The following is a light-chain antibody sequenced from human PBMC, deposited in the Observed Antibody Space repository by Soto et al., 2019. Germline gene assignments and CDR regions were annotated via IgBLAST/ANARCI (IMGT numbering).Light chain of an antibody. CDR1: SSDVGSYNL. V-gene: IGLV2-23*02. CDR3: CSYAGSSTYV. Sequence: QSVLTQPASVSGSPGQSITISCTGTSSDVGSYNLVSWYQQHPGKAPKLMIYEVSKRPSGVSNRFSGAKYGNTASLTISGLQAEDEADYYCCSYAGSSTYVFGTGTKLTVL. J-gene: IGLJ1*01. CDR2: EVS.